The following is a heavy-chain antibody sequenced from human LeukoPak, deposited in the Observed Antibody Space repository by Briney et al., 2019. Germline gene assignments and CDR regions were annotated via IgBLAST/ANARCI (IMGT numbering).Heavy chain of an antibody. Sequence: GGSLRLSCAASGFMFSSYAMSWVRQAPGKGLEWVSGISYSGGGTYYADSVKGRFTISRDNSKNTLSLQMNSLRAEDTAVYYCTKAGRCGWSGSRFDYWAQETLVRVSS. CDR2: ISYSGGGT. V-gene: IGHV3-23*01. D-gene: IGHD6-19*01. J-gene: IGHJ4*02. CDR3: TKAGRCGWSGSRFDY. CDR1: GFMFSSYA.